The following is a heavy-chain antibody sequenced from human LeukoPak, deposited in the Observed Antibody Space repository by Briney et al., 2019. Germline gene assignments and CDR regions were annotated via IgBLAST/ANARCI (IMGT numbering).Heavy chain of an antibody. CDR2: ISWNSGSI. V-gene: IGHV3-9*01. J-gene: IGHJ4*02. Sequence: GGSLRLSCAASRFTFDDYAMHWVRQAPGKGLEWVSGISWNSGSIGYADSVKGRFTISRDNAKNSLYLQMNSLRAEDTALYYCAKDIFRSSGWYHFDYWGQGTLVTVSS. CDR1: RFTFDDYA. CDR3: AKDIFRSSGWYHFDY. D-gene: IGHD6-19*01.